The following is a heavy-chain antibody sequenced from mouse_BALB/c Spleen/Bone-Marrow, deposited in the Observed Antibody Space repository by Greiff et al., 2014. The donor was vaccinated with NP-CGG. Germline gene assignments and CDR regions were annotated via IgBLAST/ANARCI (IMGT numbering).Heavy chain of an antibody. CDR3: ARQLYGNYAY. V-gene: IGHV1S30*01. J-gene: IGHJ3*01. Sequence: EVKLVESGPELVKPGPSVKISCKASGYSFTGYYMHWVKQSHGESLEWIGKLNPYNGGTSYNQKFKGKATLTVDTSSSTAFMELHSLTSEDSLVYYCARQLYGNYAYWGLGTLVTVSA. CDR1: GYSFTGYY. D-gene: IGHD2-10*02. CDR2: LNPYNGGT.